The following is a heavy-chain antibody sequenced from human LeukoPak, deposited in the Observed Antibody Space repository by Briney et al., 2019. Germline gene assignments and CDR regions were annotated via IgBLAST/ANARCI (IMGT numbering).Heavy chain of an antibody. CDR1: GGSVSSGTYY. Sequence: SETLSLTCTVSGGSVSSGTYYWSWIRQPPGKGLEWIGYIYYSGSTNYSPSLKSRVTISVDTSKNQFSLKLSSVTAADTAVYYCARERPDSSGFYPMYFDYWGQGTLVTVSS. J-gene: IGHJ4*02. V-gene: IGHV4-61*01. CDR2: IYYSGST. D-gene: IGHD3-22*01. CDR3: ARERPDSSGFYPMYFDY.